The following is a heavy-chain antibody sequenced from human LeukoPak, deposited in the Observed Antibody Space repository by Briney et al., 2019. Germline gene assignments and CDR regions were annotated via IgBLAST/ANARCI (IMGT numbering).Heavy chain of an antibody. Sequence: SETLSLTCTVSGGSISSYYWSWIRQPPGKGLEWIGYIYYSGSTNYNPSLKSRVTISVDTSKNQFSLKLSSVTAADTAVYYCARLRGQQLVLRAFDIWGQGTMVTVSS. V-gene: IGHV4-59*08. CDR3: ARLRGQQLVLRAFDI. CDR2: IYYSGST. CDR1: GGSISSYY. D-gene: IGHD6-13*01. J-gene: IGHJ3*02.